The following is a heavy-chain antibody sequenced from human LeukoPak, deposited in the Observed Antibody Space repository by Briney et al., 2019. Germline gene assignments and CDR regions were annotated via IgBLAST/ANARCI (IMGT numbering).Heavy chain of an antibody. CDR2: ISGSGGST. V-gene: IGHV3-23*01. CDR3: ASGNGDYERYYYGMDV. CDR1: GFTFGSYA. J-gene: IGHJ6*02. Sequence: GGSLRLSCAASGFTFGSYAMSWVRQAPGKGLEWVSAISGSGGSTYYADSVKGRFTISRDNSKNTLYLQMNSLRAEDTAVYYCASGNGDYERYYYGMDVWGQGTTVSVSS. D-gene: IGHD4-17*01.